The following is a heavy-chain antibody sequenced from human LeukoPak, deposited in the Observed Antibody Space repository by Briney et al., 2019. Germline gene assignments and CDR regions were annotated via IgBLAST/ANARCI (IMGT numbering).Heavy chain of an antibody. Sequence: SETLSLTCTVSGDSISSYYWSWIRQPPGKGLEWIGYIYYSGSTNYNPSLKSRVTIPVDTSKNQFSLKLSSVTAADTAVYYCARDLNGSLEHWGQGTLVTVSS. V-gene: IGHV4-59*12. CDR2: IYYSGST. CDR3: ARDLNGSLEH. J-gene: IGHJ1*01. D-gene: IGHD2-8*01. CDR1: GDSISSYY.